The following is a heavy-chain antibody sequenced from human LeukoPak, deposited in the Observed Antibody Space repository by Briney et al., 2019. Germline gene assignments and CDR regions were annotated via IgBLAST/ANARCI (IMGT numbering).Heavy chain of an antibody. CDR2: IRSKAYGVTT. D-gene: IGHD3-10*01. CDR3: TTGVSLWFGEPFDY. V-gene: IGHV3-49*04. CDR1: GFTFGDYA. J-gene: IGHJ4*02. Sequence: PGGSLRLSCTASGFTFGDYAMSWVRQAPGKGLEWVGFIRSKAYGVTTEVAASVKRRFTISRDDSKSIAYLQMNSLKTEDTAVYYCTTGVSLWFGEPFDYWGQGTLVTVSS.